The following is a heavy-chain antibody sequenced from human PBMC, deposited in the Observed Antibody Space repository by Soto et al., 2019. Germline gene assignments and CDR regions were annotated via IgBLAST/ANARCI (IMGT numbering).Heavy chain of an antibody. D-gene: IGHD1-7*01. CDR1: GGSFTSNNW. CDR3: ASRDPGTSVDY. V-gene: IGHV4-4*02. J-gene: IGHJ4*02. CDR2: IYRTGST. Sequence: SETLSLTCAVSGGSFTSNNWWTWVRQPPGQGLEWIGEIYRTGSTSYNPSLKSRVTISLDKSENQFSLKVTSLTAADTAVYYCASRDPGTSVDYWGQGTLVTVS.